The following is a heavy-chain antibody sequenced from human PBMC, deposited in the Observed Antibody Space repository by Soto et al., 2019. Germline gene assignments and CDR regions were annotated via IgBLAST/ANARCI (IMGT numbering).Heavy chain of an antibody. CDR3: AKVVYAIPRRFPYYYAMDV. V-gene: IGHV3-30*18. J-gene: IGHJ6*02. Sequence: GGSLRLSCAASGFTFSSYGMHWVRQAPGKGLEWVAVISYDGSNKDYADSVKGRFTISRDNSKNTLYLQMNSLRAEDTAVYYCAKVVYAIPRRFPYYYAMDVWGQGTTVTVSS. CDR2: ISYDGSNK. CDR1: GFTFSSYG. D-gene: IGHD2-8*01.